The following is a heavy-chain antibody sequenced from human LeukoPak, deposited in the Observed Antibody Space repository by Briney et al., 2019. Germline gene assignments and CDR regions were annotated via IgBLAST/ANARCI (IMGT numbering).Heavy chain of an antibody. D-gene: IGHD2-15*01. J-gene: IGHJ6*02. CDR3: ASHTYCSGGSCYHHYYYGMDV. Sequence: ASVKVPCKASGYTFTSYYMHWVRQAPGQGLEWMGIINPSGGSTSYAQKFQGRVTMTRDTSTSTVYMELSSLRSEDTAVYYCASHTYCSGGSCYHHYYYGMDVWGQGTTVTVSS. CDR1: GYTFTSYY. V-gene: IGHV1-46*01. CDR2: INPSGGST.